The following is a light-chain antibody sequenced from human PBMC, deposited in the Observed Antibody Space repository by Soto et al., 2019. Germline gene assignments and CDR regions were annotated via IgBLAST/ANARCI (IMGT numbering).Light chain of an antibody. Sequence: QSLLTQPPSASGTPGQRVTISCSGSRSNIGSNYVYWYQQLPGTAPKLLIYRNNQRPSGVPDRFSGSKSGTSASLAISGLRSEDEADYYCAAWDDSLSGRVFGTGTKLTVL. J-gene: IGLJ1*01. V-gene: IGLV1-47*01. CDR3: AAWDDSLSGRV. CDR2: RNN. CDR1: RSNIGSNY.